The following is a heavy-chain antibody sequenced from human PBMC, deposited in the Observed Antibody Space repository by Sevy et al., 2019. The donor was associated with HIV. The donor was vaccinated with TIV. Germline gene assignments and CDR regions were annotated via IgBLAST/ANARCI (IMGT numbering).Heavy chain of an antibody. CDR2: IKQDGSEQ. D-gene: IGHD4-17*01. J-gene: IGHJ4*01. Sequence: GGSLRLSCSASGFAFSAYWMVWVRQGPGKGLEWVANIKQDGSEQNYVDSVEGRFTISRDNGKNLLYLQMNDLRAEDRGVYYLGRGGGGFYGDYPFDYWGHGTLVTVSS. CDR1: GFAFSAYW. V-gene: IGHV3-7*04. CDR3: GRGGGGFYGDYPFDY.